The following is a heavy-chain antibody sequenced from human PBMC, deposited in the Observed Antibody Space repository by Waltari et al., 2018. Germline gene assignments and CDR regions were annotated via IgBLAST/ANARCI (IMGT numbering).Heavy chain of an antibody. Sequence: EVQLVESGGGLVQPGGSLRLSCAASGFTFSSYWMSWVRQAPGKGLEWVANIKQDGSEKYYVDSVKGRFTISRDNAKNSLYLQMNSLRAEDTAVYYCARDLCARRGSGGSCYSWGQGTLVTVSS. V-gene: IGHV3-7*04. CDR2: IKQDGSEK. CDR3: ARDLCARRGSGGSCYS. J-gene: IGHJ4*02. CDR1: GFTFSSYW. D-gene: IGHD2-15*01.